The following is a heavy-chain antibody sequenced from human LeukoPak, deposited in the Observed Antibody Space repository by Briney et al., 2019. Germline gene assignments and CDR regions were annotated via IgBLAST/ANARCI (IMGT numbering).Heavy chain of an antibody. J-gene: IGHJ5*02. CDR2: IYYSGST. D-gene: IGHD6-19*01. CDR3: ASVVSSGWSGP. CDR1: GGSISSSSYF. Sequence: SETLSLTCTVSGGSISSSSYFWGWLRQPPGKGLKWIGSIYYSGSTYYTPSLKSRVTISVNTSKNQFSLKLSSVTAADTAVYYCASVVSSGWSGPWGQGTLVTVSS. V-gene: IGHV4-39*07.